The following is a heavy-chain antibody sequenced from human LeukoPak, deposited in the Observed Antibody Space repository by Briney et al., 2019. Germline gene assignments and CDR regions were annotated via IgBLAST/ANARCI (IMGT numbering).Heavy chain of an antibody. CDR2: INPTGGST. Sequence: ASVKVSCKASGYTFTSYYMHWVRQAPGQGLEWMGLINPTGGSTGYAQKFQGRVTMTRDMSTSTDYMELSSLRSEDTAIYYCARDPSAHYYDSSGYPTEGWFDPWGQGTLVTVSS. D-gene: IGHD3-22*01. CDR1: GYTFTSYY. J-gene: IGHJ5*02. CDR3: ARDPSAHYYDSSGYPTEGWFDP. V-gene: IGHV1-46*01.